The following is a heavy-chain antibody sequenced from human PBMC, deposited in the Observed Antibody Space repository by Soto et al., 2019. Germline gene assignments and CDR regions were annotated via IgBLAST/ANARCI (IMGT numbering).Heavy chain of an antibody. CDR2: IYYSGST. V-gene: IGHV4-31*03. Sequence: QVQLQESGPGLVKPSQTLSLTCTVSGGSISSGGYYWSWIRQHPGKGLEWIGHIYYSGSTYYNPSLKSRVTISVDTSKNHFSLKLSSVTAADTAVYYCATGSPTAATLFDYWGQGTRVTVSS. CDR3: ATGSPTAATLFDY. J-gene: IGHJ4*02. CDR1: GGSISSGGYY. D-gene: IGHD2-15*01.